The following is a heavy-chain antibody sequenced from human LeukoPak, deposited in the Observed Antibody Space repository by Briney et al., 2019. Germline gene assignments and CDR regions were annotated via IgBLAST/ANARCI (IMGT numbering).Heavy chain of an antibody. CDR3: VGGTPKEYSYGPFDY. CDR2: SYYSGST. V-gene: IGHV4-39*01. J-gene: IGHJ4*02. CDR1: GGSISSSSYY. Sequence: PSETLSLTCTVSGGSISSSSYYWGWIRQPPGKGLEWIGRSYYSGSTYYNPSLKSRVTISVDTAKNQSSLKLSSVTAADTAVYYCVGGTPKEYSYGPFDYWGQGTLVTVSS. D-gene: IGHD5-18*01.